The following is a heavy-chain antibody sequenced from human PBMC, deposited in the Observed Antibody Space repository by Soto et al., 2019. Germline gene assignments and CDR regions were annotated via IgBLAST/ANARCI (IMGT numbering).Heavy chain of an antibody. CDR2: IGTAGDT. CDR1: GFTFSSYD. V-gene: IGHV3-13*01. CDR3: ARAFYDSSGYYLTDY. J-gene: IGHJ4*02. D-gene: IGHD3-22*01. Sequence: EVQLVESGGGLVQPGGSLRLSCAASGFTFSSYDMHWVRQATGKGLEWVSAIGTAGDTYYPGSVKGRFTISRENAKNSLYLQMNGLRAGDTAVYYCARAFYDSSGYYLTDYWGQGTLVTVSS.